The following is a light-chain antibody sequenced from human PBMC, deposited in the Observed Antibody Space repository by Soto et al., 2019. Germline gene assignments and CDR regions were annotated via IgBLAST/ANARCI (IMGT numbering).Light chain of an antibody. V-gene: IGKV1-39*01. CDR3: QQNHSTPLT. J-gene: IGKJ4*01. Sequence: DIQMTQSPSSLSTSVGDRVTLTCRASQSISSYLDWYQQKPGKAPKLLIYTASTLQSGVPSRVSGSGSGTEFTLTINGLQPKNLATYYCQQNHSTPLTVGRGTKV. CDR2: TAS. CDR1: QSISSY.